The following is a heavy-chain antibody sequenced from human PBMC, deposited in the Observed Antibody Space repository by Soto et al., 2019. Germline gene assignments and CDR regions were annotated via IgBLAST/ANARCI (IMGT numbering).Heavy chain of an antibody. Sequence: PGGSLRLSCGASGFIFSNYPMTWVRQAPGKGLEWVSTIGGSGYDIYYADSVKGRFTISRDNSKNMLYLQMNSLRAEDTAVYSCARDMGMLYYYYGMDVWGQGTTVTVSS. V-gene: IGHV3-23*01. D-gene: IGHD1-26*01. J-gene: IGHJ6*02. CDR3: ARDMGMLYYYYGMDV. CDR1: GFIFSNYP. CDR2: IGGSGYDI.